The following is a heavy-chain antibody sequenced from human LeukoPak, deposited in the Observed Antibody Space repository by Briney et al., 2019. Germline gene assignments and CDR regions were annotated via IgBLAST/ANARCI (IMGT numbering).Heavy chain of an antibody. CDR2: ISAYNGNT. CDR1: GYTFISYG. D-gene: IGHD3-10*01. V-gene: IGHV1-18*01. J-gene: IGHJ6*02. CDR3: ARRIWFGEPTPYGMDV. Sequence: ASVKVSCKASGYTFISYGISWVRQAPGQGLEWMGWISAYNGNTNYAQKLQGRVTMTTDTSTSTAYMELRSLRSDDTAVYYCARRIWFGEPTPYGMDVWGQGTTVTVSS.